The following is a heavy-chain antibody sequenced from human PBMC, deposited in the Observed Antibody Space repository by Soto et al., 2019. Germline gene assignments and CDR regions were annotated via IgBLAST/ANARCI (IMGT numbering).Heavy chain of an antibody. D-gene: IGHD1-26*01. Sequence: SETLSLTCSVFGGSISDYYWSWIRQPPGRGLEWIGYIYKSGSTNYNPSLKSRVTISVDTSKNLFSLKLSSVTAADTAVYYCARDQNGSPHFDYWGQGTLVTVSS. CDR3: ARDQNGSPHFDY. J-gene: IGHJ4*02. V-gene: IGHV4-59*01. CDR2: IYKSGST. CDR1: GGSISDYY.